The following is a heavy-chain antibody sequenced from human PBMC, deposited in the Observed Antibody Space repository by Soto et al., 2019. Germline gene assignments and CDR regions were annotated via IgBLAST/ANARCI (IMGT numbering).Heavy chain of an antibody. CDR2: ISPYTGNT. V-gene: IGHV1-18*01. CDR3: VKVDNYVTPTPQDV. D-gene: IGHD3-16*01. J-gene: IGHJ6*01. Sequence: QVQLVQSGDEVKKPGASVKVSCKASGYIFVNYGIAWVRQAPGQGLDWMGRISPYTGNTHSATKIQGRLTMTTDTSTSTAYMDLGSLTSDDTAVYYCVKVDNYVTPTPQDVWGQGTTVTVSS. CDR1: GYIFVNYG.